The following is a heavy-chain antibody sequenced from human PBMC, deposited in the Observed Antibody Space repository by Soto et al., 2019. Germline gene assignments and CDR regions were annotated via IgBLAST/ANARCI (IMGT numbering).Heavy chain of an antibody. CDR1: GGTLSSYA. J-gene: IGHJ6*02. CDR2: IIPIFGTA. Sequence: GASVKVSCKASGGTLSSYAISWVRQAPGQGLEWMGGIIPIFGTANYAQKFQGRVTITADESTSTAYMELSSLRSEDTAVYYCARRYLLVRLGELSLRGMDVWGQGTTVTVSS. D-gene: IGHD3-16*02. V-gene: IGHV1-69*13. CDR3: ARRYLLVRLGELSLRGMDV.